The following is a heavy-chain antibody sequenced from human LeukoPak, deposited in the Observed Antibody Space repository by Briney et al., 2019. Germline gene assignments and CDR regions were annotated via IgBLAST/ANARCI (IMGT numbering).Heavy chain of an antibody. CDR2: ISNGGSRI. D-gene: IGHD6-19*01. CDR1: GFTFRDYA. V-gene: IGHV3-64*02. J-gene: IGHJ4*02. CDR3: TRGVAISTSGWYDTFDY. Sequence: PGGSLRLSCAASGFTFRDYAMYWVRQAPGKGVEYVSVISNGGSRIYYADSVKGRFTISRDNSKNTPYLQMGSLRAEDMAVYYCTRGVAISTSGWYDTFDYWGQGALVTVSS.